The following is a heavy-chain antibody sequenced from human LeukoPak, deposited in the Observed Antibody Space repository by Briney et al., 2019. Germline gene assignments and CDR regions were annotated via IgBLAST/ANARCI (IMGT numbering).Heavy chain of an antibody. CDR2: IYTSGST. Sequence: PSETLSLTCTVSGGSISSYYWSWIRQPGGKGLEWIGRIYTSGSTNYNPSLKSRVTMSVDTSKNQFSLKLSSVTAADTAVYYCARGYPRAPPVGFDIWGQGTMVTVSS. CDR1: GGSISSYY. CDR3: ARGYPRAPPVGFDI. V-gene: IGHV4-4*07. J-gene: IGHJ3*02. D-gene: IGHD1-1*01.